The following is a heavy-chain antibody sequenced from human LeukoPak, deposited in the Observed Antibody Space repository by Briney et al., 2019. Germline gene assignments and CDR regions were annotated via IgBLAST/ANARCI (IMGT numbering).Heavy chain of an antibody. CDR3: ARDSGDSSGYYYFDY. D-gene: IGHD3-22*01. Sequence: SETLSLTCTVSGGSISSSSYYWGWIRQPPGKGLEWIGSIYYSGSTYYNPSLKSRVTISVDTSKNQFSLKLSSVTAADTAVYYCARDSGDSSGYYYFDYWGQGTLVTVSS. V-gene: IGHV4-39*07. J-gene: IGHJ4*02. CDR1: GGSISSSSYY. CDR2: IYYSGST.